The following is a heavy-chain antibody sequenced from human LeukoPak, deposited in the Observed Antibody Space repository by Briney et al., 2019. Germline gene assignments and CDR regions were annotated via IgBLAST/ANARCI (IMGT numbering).Heavy chain of an antibody. D-gene: IGHD2-15*01. CDR1: GFTFSSYE. CDR3: AKAPVTTCSGAYCYPFDY. CDR2: ISSSGSTK. J-gene: IGHJ4*02. V-gene: IGHV3-48*03. Sequence: PGGSLRLSCAASGFTFSSYEMNWVRQAPGKGLEWVSDISSSGSTKYYADSVKGRFTISRGSSKNTLYLQMNSLRAEDAAVYYCAKAPVTTCSGAYCYPFDYWGQGTLVTVSS.